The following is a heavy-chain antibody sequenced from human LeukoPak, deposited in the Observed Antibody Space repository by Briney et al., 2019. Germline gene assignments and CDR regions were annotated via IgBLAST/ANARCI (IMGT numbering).Heavy chain of an antibody. J-gene: IGHJ4*02. D-gene: IGHD1-26*01. CDR3: ARVAPGELDYYLDY. CDR1: GGSISSGGYS. V-gene: IGHV4-30-2*01. CDR2: IYHSGST. Sequence: SETLSLTCAVSGGSISSGGYSWSWIRQPPGEGLEWIGYIYHSGSTYYNPSLKSRVTISVDRSKNQFSLKLSSVTAADTAVYYCARVAPGELDYYLDYWGQGTLVTVSS.